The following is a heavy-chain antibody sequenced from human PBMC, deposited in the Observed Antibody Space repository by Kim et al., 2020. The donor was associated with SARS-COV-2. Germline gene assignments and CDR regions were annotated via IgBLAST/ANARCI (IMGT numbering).Heavy chain of an antibody. CDR3: ARHVPIQLWLYFDY. V-gene: IGHV4-39*01. Sequence: SETLSLTCTVSGGSISSSSYYWGWIRQPPGKGLEWIGSIYYSGSTYYNPSLKSRVTISVDTSKNQFSLKLSSVSAADTAVYYCARHVPIQLWLYFDYWGQGTLVTVSS. CDR2: IYYSGST. J-gene: IGHJ4*02. D-gene: IGHD5-18*01. CDR1: GGSISSSSYY.